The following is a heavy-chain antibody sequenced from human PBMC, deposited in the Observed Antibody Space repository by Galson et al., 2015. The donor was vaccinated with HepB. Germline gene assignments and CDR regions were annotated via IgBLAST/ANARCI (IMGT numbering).Heavy chain of an antibody. J-gene: IGHJ6*02. CDR3: ARGITMVRGVIITYYYGMDV. Sequence: SVKVSCKASGGTFSSYAISWVRQAPGQGLEWMGGIIPIFGTANYAQKFQGRVTITADKSTSTAYMELSSLRSEDTAVYYCARGITMVRGVIITYYYGMDVWGQGTTVTVSS. D-gene: IGHD3-10*01. CDR1: GGTFSSYA. V-gene: IGHV1-69*06. CDR2: IIPIFGTA.